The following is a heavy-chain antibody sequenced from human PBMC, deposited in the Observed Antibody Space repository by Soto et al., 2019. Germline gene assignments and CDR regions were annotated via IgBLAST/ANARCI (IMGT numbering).Heavy chain of an antibody. V-gene: IGHV1-18*01. CDR2: ISADNGNT. Sequence: QVHLVQSGAEVKKPGASVKVSCQGSGYAFTTYGITWVRQAPGQGLEWLGCISADNGNTNYAQKPQGRDTVTRGTSTRTAYLVLRRLRYVGTAVAYCARARYGDYWGQGALVTVSS. CDR3: ARARYGDY. J-gene: IGHJ4*02. D-gene: IGHD1-1*01. CDR1: GYAFTTYG.